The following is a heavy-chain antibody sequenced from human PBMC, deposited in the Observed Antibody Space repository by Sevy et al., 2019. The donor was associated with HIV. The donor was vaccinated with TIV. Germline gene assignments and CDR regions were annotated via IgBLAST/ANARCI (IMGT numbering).Heavy chain of an antibody. V-gene: IGHV3-48*03. D-gene: IGHD3-16*01. Sequence: GGSLRLSCAASGFIFSSFEMNWVRQAPGKGLEWVSSISKSGSNRYYADSVKGRATISRDNAKKSLYLQMNSLRAEDTDIYLCAKRGGKYDLGMDVWGQGTTVTVSS. CDR2: ISKSGSNR. J-gene: IGHJ6*02. CDR1: GFIFSSFE. CDR3: AKRGGKYDLGMDV.